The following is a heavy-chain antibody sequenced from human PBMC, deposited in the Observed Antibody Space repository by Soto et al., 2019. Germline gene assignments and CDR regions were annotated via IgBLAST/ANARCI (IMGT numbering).Heavy chain of an antibody. V-gene: IGHV1-18*01. Sequence: ASVRVSCKASGCAFTSYGISWVRQAPLRVLEWMGCISAYNGNTNYAQKLQGRVTMTTETSTSTAHMPLRSLTSDVTAVYSCTRDDYGDYKISDDYGMDVWG. J-gene: IGHJ6*02. CDR2: ISAYNGNT. CDR3: TRDDYGDYKISDDYGMDV. D-gene: IGHD4-17*01. CDR1: GCAFTSYG.